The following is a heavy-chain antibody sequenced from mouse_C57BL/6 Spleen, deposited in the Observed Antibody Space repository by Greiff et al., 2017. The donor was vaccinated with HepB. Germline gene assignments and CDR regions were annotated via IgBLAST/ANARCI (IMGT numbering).Heavy chain of an antibody. CDR2: INPYNGGT. CDR1: GYTFTDYY. V-gene: IGHV1-19*01. D-gene: IGHD2-4*01. J-gene: IGHJ4*01. CDR3: ARRWYYDYDYAMDY. Sequence: EVQLQESGPVLVKPGASVKMSCKASGYTFTDYYMNWVKQSHGKSLEWIGVINPYNGGTSYNQKFKGKATLTVDKSSSTAYMELNSLTSEDSAVYYCARRWYYDYDYAMDYWGQGTSVTVSS.